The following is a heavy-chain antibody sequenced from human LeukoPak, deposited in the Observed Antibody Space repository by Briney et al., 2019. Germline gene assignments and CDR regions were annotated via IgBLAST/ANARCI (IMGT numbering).Heavy chain of an antibody. Sequence: SETLSLTCAVSGGSISSSNWWSWVRQPPGKGLEWIGEIYHSGSTNYNPSLKSRVTIPVDKSKNQFSLKLSSVTAADTAVYYCARGDGVAGYDYWGQGTLVTVSS. J-gene: IGHJ4*02. CDR1: GGSISSSNW. CDR3: ARGDGVAGYDY. V-gene: IGHV4-4*02. D-gene: IGHD6-19*01. CDR2: IYHSGST.